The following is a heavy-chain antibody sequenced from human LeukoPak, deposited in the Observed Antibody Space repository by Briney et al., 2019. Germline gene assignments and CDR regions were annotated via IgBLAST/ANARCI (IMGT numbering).Heavy chain of an antibody. D-gene: IGHD3-16*01. CDR3: ARDWGTSGFFDY. J-gene: IGHJ4*02. CDR2: IYHSGST. CDR1: GYSISSGYY. V-gene: IGHV4-38-2*02. Sequence: SETLSLTCTVSGYSISSGYYWGWIRQPPGKGLEWIGSIYHSGSTYYNPSLKSRVTISVDTSKNQFSLKLSSVTAADTAVYYCARDWGTSGFFDYWGQGTLVTVSS.